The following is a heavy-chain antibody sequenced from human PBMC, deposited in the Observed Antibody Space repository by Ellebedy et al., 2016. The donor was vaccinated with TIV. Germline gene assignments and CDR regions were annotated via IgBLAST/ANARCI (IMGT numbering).Heavy chain of an antibody. J-gene: IGHJ4*02. CDR1: GFTFTSYA. CDR3: ARDLDKSSGWYGGAAY. Sequence: PGGSLRLSCAASGFTFTSYAMHWVRQPPGKGLEWVAVISYDGSSKYYADSVKGRFTISRDNSMTTLYLEMNSLRAEDTAVYYCARDLDKSSGWYGGAAYWGQGTLVTVSS. V-gene: IGHV3-30-3*01. D-gene: IGHD6-19*01. CDR2: ISYDGSSK.